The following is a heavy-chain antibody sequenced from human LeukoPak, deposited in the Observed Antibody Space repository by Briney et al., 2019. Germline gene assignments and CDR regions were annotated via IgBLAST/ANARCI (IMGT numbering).Heavy chain of an antibody. V-gene: IGHV4-39*07. D-gene: IGHD2-2*01. CDR3: ARDSCSSTSCRKKFDN. CDR1: GDSISSANYY. CDR2: IYFSGST. Sequence: SETLSLTCTVSGDSISSANYYWGWVRQPPGKGLEWIGSIYFSGSTYYNPSLKSRVTISVETSKVQFSLKLSSVTAADTAVYYCARDSCSSTSCRKKFDNWGQGTLVPVSS. J-gene: IGHJ4*02.